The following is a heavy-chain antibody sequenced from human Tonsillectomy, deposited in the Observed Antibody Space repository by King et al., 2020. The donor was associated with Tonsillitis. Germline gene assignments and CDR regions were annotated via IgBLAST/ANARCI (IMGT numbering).Heavy chain of an antibody. D-gene: IGHD1-26*01. CDR1: GYIFIDYY. V-gene: IGHV1-2*02. CDR2: INPNNGGT. J-gene: IGHJ3*02. CDR3: ARTWELPPGAFDI. Sequence: VQLVQSGAEVKKPGASVKVSCKASGYIFIDYYMHWVRQAPGQGLEWMGWINPNNGGTKYAQKFQGRVTMTRDTSINTSYMELSRLRSDDTAVYYCARTWELPPGAFDIWGQGTLVTVSS.